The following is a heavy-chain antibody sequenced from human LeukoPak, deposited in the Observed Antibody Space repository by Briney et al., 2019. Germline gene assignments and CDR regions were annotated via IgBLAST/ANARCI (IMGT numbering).Heavy chain of an antibody. V-gene: IGHV4-59*08. Sequence: KPSETLSLTCTVSGDSISSYYWSWIRQPPGKGLERVGYIYYSGSTNYNPSLKSRVTISVDTSKNQFSLKLSSVTAADTAVYYCARGPGIAAAKGAFDIWGQGTMVTVSS. D-gene: IGHD6-13*01. CDR2: IYYSGST. J-gene: IGHJ3*02. CDR1: GDSISSYY. CDR3: ARGPGIAAAKGAFDI.